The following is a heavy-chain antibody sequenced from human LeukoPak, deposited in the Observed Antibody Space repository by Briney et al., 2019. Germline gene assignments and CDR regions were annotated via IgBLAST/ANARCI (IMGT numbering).Heavy chain of an antibody. CDR1: GRSISTYY. CDR2: LYSSGST. Sequence: SETLSLTCAVSGRSISTYYWSWLWQPAGKGLEWIGRLYSSGSTKYNPSLKSRVTISVGDSNNQFTLKLTSVTAADTAVYYCARDHYGSGSYKSYFDSWGQGIRVTVSS. D-gene: IGHD3-10*01. V-gene: IGHV4-4*07. CDR3: ARDHYGSGSYKSYFDS. J-gene: IGHJ5*01.